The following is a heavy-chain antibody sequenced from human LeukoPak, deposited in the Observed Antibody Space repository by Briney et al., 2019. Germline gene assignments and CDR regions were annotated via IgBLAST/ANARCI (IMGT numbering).Heavy chain of an antibody. V-gene: IGHV1-8*01. Sequence: GASVKVSCQASLYTFTSYDINWVRQATGQGLEWMGRMNPNSGNTGYAQKFQGRVTMTRNTSISTAYMEMSSLRSEDTAVYYCARGSLLECETITNRGHGNPVSASS. J-gene: IGHJ4*01. CDR3: ARGSLLECETITN. CDR2: MNPNSGNT. D-gene: IGHD5-24*01. CDR1: LYTFTSYD.